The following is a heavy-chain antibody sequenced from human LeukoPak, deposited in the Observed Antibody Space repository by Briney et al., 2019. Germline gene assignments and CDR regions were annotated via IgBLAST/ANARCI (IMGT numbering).Heavy chain of an antibody. V-gene: IGHV3-30*02. CDR2: IRYDGSNK. J-gene: IGHJ4*02. D-gene: IGHD3-22*01. CDR3: AEDPGYYDSSGPFDY. CDR1: GFTFSSYG. Sequence: GGSLRLSCAASGFTFSSYGMHWVRQAPGKGLEWVAFIRYDGSNKYYADSVKGRFTISRDNSKNTLYLQMNSLRAEDTAVYYCAEDPGYYDSSGPFDYWGQGTLVTVSS.